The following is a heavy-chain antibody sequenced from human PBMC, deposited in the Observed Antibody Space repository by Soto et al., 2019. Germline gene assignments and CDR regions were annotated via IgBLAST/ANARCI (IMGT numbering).Heavy chain of an antibody. D-gene: IGHD3-3*01. CDR2: IYYSGST. J-gene: IGHJ4*02. Sequence: PSETLSLTCTFSGGSIISGDYYWSWIRQPPGKGLEWIGYIYYSGSTYYNPSLKSRVTISVDTSKNQFSLRLSSVTAADTAVYYCARSKRFLEWLLWYWGQGTLVTVSS. CDR3: ARSKRFLEWLLWY. CDR1: GGSIISGDYY. V-gene: IGHV4-30-4*01.